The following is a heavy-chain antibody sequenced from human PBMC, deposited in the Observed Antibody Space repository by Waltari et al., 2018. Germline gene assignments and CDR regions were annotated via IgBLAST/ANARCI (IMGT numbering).Heavy chain of an antibody. V-gene: IGHV4-34*01. Sequence: QVQLQQWGAGLLKPSETLSLTCAVYGGSFSGYYWSWIRQPPGKGLEWIGEINHSGSTNYNPSRKSRVTISVDTSKNQFSLKLSSVTAADTAVYYCARLDGYSSLYWGQGTLVTVSS. CDR3: ARLDGYSSLY. J-gene: IGHJ4*02. CDR2: INHSGST. D-gene: IGHD6-19*01. CDR1: GGSFSGYY.